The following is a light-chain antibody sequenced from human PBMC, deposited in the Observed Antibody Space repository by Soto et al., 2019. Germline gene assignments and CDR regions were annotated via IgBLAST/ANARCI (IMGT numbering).Light chain of an antibody. J-gene: IGKJ1*01. CDR1: QAIRND. CDR3: QQYNSYWT. CDR2: VAS. Sequence: DIQMTQSRSSLSAYVGDRFTITCRASQAIRNDVGWYQQKPGKDPKSRIYVASRLESGVPSRFSGSGSGTEFTLTISSMQPDDSATYYCQQYNSYWTFGQGTKVDI. V-gene: IGKV1-17*01.